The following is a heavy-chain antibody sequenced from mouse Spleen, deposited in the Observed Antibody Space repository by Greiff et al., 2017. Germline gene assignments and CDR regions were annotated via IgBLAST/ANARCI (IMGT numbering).Heavy chain of an antibody. CDR1: GYAFSSSW. J-gene: IGHJ2*01. D-gene: IGHD3-1*01. CDR3: ARRGTARATFDY. CDR2: IYPGDGDT. Sequence: VQLQQSGPELVKPGASVKISCKASGYAFSSSWMNWVKQRPGKGLEWIGRIYPGDGDTNYNGKFKGKATLTADKSSSTAYMQLSSLTSEDSAVYFCARRGTARATFDYWGQGTTLTVSS. V-gene: IGHV1-82*01.